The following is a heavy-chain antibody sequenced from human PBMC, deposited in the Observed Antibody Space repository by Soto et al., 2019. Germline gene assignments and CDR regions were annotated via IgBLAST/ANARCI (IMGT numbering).Heavy chain of an antibody. CDR3: ARDYPRELPAATLPSLG. V-gene: IGHV1-69*12. CDR2: IIPIFGTA. CDR1: GGTFSSYA. D-gene: IGHD2-2*01. Sequence: QVQLVQSGAEVKKPGSSVKVSCKASGGTFSSYAISWVRQAPGQGLEWMGGIIPIFGTANYAQKFQGRVTITADESTSXXYMELSSLRSEDTAVYYCARDYPRELPAATLPSLGWGQGTLVTVSS. J-gene: IGHJ4*02.